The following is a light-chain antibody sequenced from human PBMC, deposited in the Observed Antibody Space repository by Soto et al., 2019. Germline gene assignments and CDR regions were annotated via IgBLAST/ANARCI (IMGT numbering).Light chain of an antibody. V-gene: IGKV3-15*01. CDR1: QSVTNY. CDR3: QEYIQWPPGM. J-gene: IGKJ1*01. CDR2: DTS. Sequence: EIFLTQSPDTLSLSPGERATLSCRASQSVTNYIAWYQQRPGQVPRLPIYDTSTRAPGISARFSGSGSGTEFTLTIRSLQSEDFAVYYCQEYIQWPPGMFGPGTTGDIK.